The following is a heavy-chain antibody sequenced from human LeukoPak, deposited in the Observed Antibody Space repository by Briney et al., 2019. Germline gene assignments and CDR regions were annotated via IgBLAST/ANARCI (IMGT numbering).Heavy chain of an antibody. Sequence: GGSLRLSCAASGFTFSSYSMQWVRQTPGKGLEWVGIMSNSGENTFYGEAVRGRFTISRDNSQNTLYLQMNSLRPEDTAVYYCAKGGASVTRYVDYWGQGTLVTVSS. J-gene: IGHJ4*02. CDR1: GFTFSSYS. CDR3: AKGGASVTRYVDY. D-gene: IGHD4-17*01. V-gene: IGHV3-30*18. CDR2: MSNSGENT.